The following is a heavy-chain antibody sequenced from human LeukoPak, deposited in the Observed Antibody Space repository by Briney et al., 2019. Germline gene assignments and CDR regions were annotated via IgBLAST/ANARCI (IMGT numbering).Heavy chain of an antibody. V-gene: IGHV1-18*01. CDR1: GYTFTSYD. J-gene: IGHJ5*02. CDR3: ARERESTTSFDP. CDR2: ISAYNGNT. D-gene: IGHD1-26*01. Sequence: ASVKVSCKASGYTFTSYDISWVRQAPGQGLEWMGWISAYNGNTNYAQKLQGRVTMTTDTSTSTAYMELRSLRSDDTAVYYCARERESTTSFDPWGQGTLVTVSS.